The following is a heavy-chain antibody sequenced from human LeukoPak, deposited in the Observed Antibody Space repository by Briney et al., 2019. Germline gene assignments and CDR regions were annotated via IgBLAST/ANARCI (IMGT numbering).Heavy chain of an antibody. CDR3: ASYIVVVPAATYYFDY. J-gene: IGHJ4*02. V-gene: IGHV3-7*01. CDR1: GFTFSSYR. CDR2: IKQDGSEK. Sequence: GGSLRLSCAASGFTFSSYRMSWVRQAPGKGLEWVANIKQDGSEKYYVDSVEGRFTISRDNAKNSLYLQMNSLRAEDTAVYYCASYIVVVPAATYYFDYWGQGTLVTVSS. D-gene: IGHD2-2*01.